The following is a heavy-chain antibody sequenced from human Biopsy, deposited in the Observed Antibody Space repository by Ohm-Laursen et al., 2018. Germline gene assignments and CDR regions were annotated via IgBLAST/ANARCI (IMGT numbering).Heavy chain of an antibody. CDR2: INQAGTT. J-gene: IGHJ4*02. D-gene: IGHD2-15*01. CDR1: GKTFSDYQ. V-gene: IGHV4-34*08. CDR3: GNEVHGRDY. Sequence: SETLSLTCGVFGKTFSDYQWSWIRQPHGKGLEWIGQINQAGTTNYNPSLKSRVSISADASKYEFSLRLTSVAAADTAVYLCGNEVHGRDYWGLGAQVTVSS.